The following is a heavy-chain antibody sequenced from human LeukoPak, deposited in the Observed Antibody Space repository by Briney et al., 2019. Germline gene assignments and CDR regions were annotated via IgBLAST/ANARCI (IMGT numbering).Heavy chain of an antibody. CDR2: IIGSGRNT. V-gene: IGHV3-23*01. CDR1: GFTLSSYA. D-gene: IGHD2-15*01. Sequence: GGSLRLSCAASGFTLSSYAMSWVRQAPGELLEWVSYIIGSGRNTYYADSVKGRFTISRDKSKTTMYLQMNSMRAEDTAVYYCAKQSFYATPYCFDYWGQGTLVTVSS. CDR3: AKQSFYATPYCFDY. J-gene: IGHJ4*02.